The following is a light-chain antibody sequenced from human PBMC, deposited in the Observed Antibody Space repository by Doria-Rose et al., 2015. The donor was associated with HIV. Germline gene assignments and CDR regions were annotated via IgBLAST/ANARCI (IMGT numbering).Light chain of an antibody. CDR2: RAS. CDR1: QGIGSD. J-gene: IGKJ2*01. V-gene: IGKV3-15*01. Sequence: EIVMTQSPATLSVSPGERATLSCRASQGIGSDLAWYQQKPGQAPRLLIYRASIRATGIPPRFTGGGSGTKFTLTISSLQSEDFAVYFCQQYSQWPPYTFGQGTKLEVE. CDR3: QQYSQWPPYT.